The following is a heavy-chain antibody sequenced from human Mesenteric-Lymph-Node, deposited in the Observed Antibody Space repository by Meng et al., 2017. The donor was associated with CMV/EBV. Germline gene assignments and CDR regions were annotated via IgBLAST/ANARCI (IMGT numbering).Heavy chain of an antibody. D-gene: IGHD6-13*01. V-gene: IGHV3-53*01. CDR3: ARATYIAAAAYFDY. CDR1: GFSVSCNY. Sequence: AASGFSVSCNYMSWVRQAPGKGLEWVSLIYSGGNTHYADSVKGRFTISRDNSKNTVYLQMNSLRAEDTAVYYCARATYIAAAAYFDYWGHGTLVTVSS. CDR2: IYSGGNT. J-gene: IGHJ4*01.